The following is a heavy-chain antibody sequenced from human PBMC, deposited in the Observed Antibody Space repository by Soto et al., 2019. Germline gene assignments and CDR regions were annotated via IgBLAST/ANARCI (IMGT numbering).Heavy chain of an antibody. CDR2: ISVSGGDT. CDR1: GVTLSSYA. J-gene: IGHJ6*02. V-gene: IGHV3-23*01. Sequence: PGGSLRISCAACGVTLSSYAVSWVRQAPWKWMEWVSSISVSGGDTYYADSVKGRFTIFRDNSKNTMYLQMNSLRAEDTAVYSCAKVRYDSGGYHPYYYCYGMDVWGQGTTVTVSS. CDR3: AKVRYDSGGYHPYYYCYGMDV. D-gene: IGHD3-22*01.